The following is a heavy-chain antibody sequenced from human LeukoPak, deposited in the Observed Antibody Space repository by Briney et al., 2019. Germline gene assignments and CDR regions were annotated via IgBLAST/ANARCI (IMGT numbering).Heavy chain of an antibody. CDR3: SRNVRAKTSPYYYYMDV. CDR2: IRSKTFGGTT. J-gene: IGHJ6*03. CDR1: GFTFRDYA. Sequence: GRSLRLSCSASGFTFRDYAMSWVRQAPGKGLEWVGFIRSKTFGGTTEYAASVEGRFTISTDESTSIAYLQMNSLNTEDTAVYYCSRNVRAKTSPYYYYMDVWGKGTTVTVSS. V-gene: IGHV3-49*04.